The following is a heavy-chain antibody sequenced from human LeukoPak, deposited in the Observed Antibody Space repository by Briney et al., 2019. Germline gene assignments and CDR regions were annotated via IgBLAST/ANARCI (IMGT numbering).Heavy chain of an antibody. J-gene: IGHJ4*02. CDR3: AREPYYGSGSYYFDY. CDR1: GFTFSSYA. V-gene: IGHV3-30*04. Sequence: GGSLRLSCAASGFTFSSYAMHWVRQAPGKGLEGVAVISYDGSNKYYADSVKGRFTISRDNSKNTLYLQMNSLRAEDTAVYYCAREPYYGSGSYYFDYWGQGTLVTVSS. CDR2: ISYDGSNK. D-gene: IGHD3-10*01.